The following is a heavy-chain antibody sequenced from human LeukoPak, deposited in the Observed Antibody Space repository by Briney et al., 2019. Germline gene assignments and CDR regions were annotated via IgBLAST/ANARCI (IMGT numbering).Heavy chain of an antibody. CDR1: GFTFSSYG. V-gene: IGHV3-33*01. Sequence: GRSLRLSCAASGFTFSSYGMHWVRQAPGKGLEWVAVIWYDGSNKYYADSVKGRFTISRDNSKNTLYLQMNSLRAEDTAVYYWARDPGLRFLEYCFAPGGQGTLVPVPS. CDR2: IWYDGSNK. J-gene: IGHJ5*02. D-gene: IGHD3-3*01. CDR3: ARDPGLRFLEYCFAP.